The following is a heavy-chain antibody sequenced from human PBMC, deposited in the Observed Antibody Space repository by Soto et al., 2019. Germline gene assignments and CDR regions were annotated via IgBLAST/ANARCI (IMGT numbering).Heavy chain of an antibody. V-gene: IGHV3-11*01. J-gene: IGHJ4*02. Sequence: GGSLRLSCAASGFRFSDHYMTWIRQAPGKGLEWVSKISGGGTTMYYADSVKGRFTVSRDNAKNSLYLQMNSLRAEDTAVYYCEGDPYYYGSAFWGQGALVTV. CDR1: GFRFSDHY. D-gene: IGHD3-10*01. CDR3: EGDPYYYGSAF. CDR2: ISGGGTTM.